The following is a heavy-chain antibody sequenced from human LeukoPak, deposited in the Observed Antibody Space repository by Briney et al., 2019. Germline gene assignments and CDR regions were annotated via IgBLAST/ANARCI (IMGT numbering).Heavy chain of an antibody. CDR2: ISAYNGNT. V-gene: IGHV1-18*01. J-gene: IGHJ3*02. D-gene: IGHD3-9*01. CDR3: ARGRDILTGNDAFDI. CDR1: GYTFTSYD. Sequence: ASVKVSCKASGYTFTSYDISWVRQAPGQGLEWMGWISAYNGNTNYAQKLQGRVTMTTDTSTSTAYMELRSLRSDDTAVYYCARGRDILTGNDAFDIWGQGTMVTVSS.